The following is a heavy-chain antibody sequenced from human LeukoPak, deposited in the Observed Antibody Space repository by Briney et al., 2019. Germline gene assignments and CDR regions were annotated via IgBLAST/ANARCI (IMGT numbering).Heavy chain of an antibody. Sequence: GGSLRLSCAASGFTFSSYGMHWVRQAPGKGLEWGAFIRYDGSNKYYADSVKGRFTISRDNSKNTLYLQMNSLRAEDTAVYYCAKVHSYSGSPAYFDYWGQGTLVTVSS. CDR2: IRYDGSNK. J-gene: IGHJ4*02. CDR3: AKVHSYSGSPAYFDY. D-gene: IGHD1-26*01. V-gene: IGHV3-30*02. CDR1: GFTFSSYG.